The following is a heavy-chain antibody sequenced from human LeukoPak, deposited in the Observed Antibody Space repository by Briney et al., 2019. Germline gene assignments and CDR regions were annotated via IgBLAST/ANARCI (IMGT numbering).Heavy chain of an antibody. CDR1: GFTFSSYA. V-gene: IGHV3-23*01. J-gene: IGHJ6*03. CDR2: ISGSGGST. Sequence: GGSLRLSCAASGFTFSSYAMSWVRQAPGKGLEWVSAISGSGGSTYYADSVKGRFTISRDNSKNALYLQMNSLRAEDTAVYYCAKGKIFGVVIIGYMDVWGKGTTVTVSS. CDR3: AKGKIFGVVIIGYMDV. D-gene: IGHD3-3*01.